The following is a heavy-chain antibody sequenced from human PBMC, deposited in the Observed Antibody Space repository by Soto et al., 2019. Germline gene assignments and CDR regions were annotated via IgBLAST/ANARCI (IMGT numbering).Heavy chain of an antibody. D-gene: IGHD3-9*01. CDR1: GGSIISYY. CDR2: IYYSGST. Sequence: SETLSLTCTVSGGSIISYYWSWIRQPPWKGLEWIGYIYYSGSTNYNPSLKSRVTISVDTSKNQFSLKLSSVTAADTAVYYCARVAGVLRYFDGFDYWGQGTLVTVSS. V-gene: IGHV4-59*01. CDR3: ARVAGVLRYFDGFDY. J-gene: IGHJ4*02.